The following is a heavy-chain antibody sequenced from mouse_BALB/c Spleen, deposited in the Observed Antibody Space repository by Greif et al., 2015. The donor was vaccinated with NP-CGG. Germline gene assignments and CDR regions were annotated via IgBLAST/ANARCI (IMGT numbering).Heavy chain of an antibody. CDR2: INPYNDGT. CDR3: ARSGYGNQTYYYAMDY. J-gene: IGHJ4*01. V-gene: IGHV1-14*01. D-gene: IGHD2-1*01. Sequence: EVQLQQSGPELVKPGASVKMSCKASGYTFTSYVMHWVKQKPGQGLEWIGYINPYNDGTKYNEKFKGKATLTSDKSSSTAYMELSSLTSEDSAVYYCARSGYGNQTYYYAMDYWGQGTSVTVSS. CDR1: GYTFTSYV.